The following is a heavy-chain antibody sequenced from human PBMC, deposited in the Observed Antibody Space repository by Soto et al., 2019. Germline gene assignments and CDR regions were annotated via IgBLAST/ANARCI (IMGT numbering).Heavy chain of an antibody. CDR3: TSRVVPTSGGVIVDYFDS. Sequence: EVQLVESGGGSVQPGGSLKLSCAASGFTFSGSAIHWVRQAAGKGLEWVGRIRSRANSYATAYGASVKGRFTVSRDDSENTAYLQMNSLKNEDTAVDYCTSRVVPTSGGVIVDYFDSWGQGTLVTVSS. D-gene: IGHD3-16*02. J-gene: IGHJ4*02. CDR2: IRSRANSYAT. V-gene: IGHV3-73*01. CDR1: GFTFSGSA.